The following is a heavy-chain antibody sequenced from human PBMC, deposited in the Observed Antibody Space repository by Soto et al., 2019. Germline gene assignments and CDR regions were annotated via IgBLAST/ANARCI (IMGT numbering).Heavy chain of an antibody. J-gene: IGHJ4*02. V-gene: IGHV3-23*01. CDR2: LNPSGGEI. Sequence: HPGGSLRLSCAASGFIFTNYAMSWVRQRPGRGLEWVSVLNPSGGEIFYARSVEGRFTISRDNSKNTVNLQMDGLRAEDTAIYFCTKESHDSAFGNSEFWGQGTQVTVSS. CDR3: TKESHDSAFGNSEF. D-gene: IGHD3-3*01. CDR1: GFIFTNYA.